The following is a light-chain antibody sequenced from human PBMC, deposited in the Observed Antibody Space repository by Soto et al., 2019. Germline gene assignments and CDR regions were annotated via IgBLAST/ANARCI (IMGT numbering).Light chain of an antibody. CDR3: QTWGTGIQV. CDR1: SGHSSYA. V-gene: IGLV4-69*01. Sequence: QSVLTQSPSASASLGASVKLTCTLSSGHSSYAIAWHQQQPEKGPQYLMKLNSDGSHSKGDGIPDRFSGSSSGAERYLTISSLQSEDEADYYCQTWGTGIQVFGGGTKRTVL. J-gene: IGLJ3*02. CDR2: LNSDGSH.